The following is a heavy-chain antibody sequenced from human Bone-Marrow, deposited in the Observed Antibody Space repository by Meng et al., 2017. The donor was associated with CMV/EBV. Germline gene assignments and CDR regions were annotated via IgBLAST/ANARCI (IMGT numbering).Heavy chain of an antibody. CDR3: ARTIAARPSYYYYGMDV. V-gene: IGHV3-30-3*01. Sequence: GESLKISCGASEFTLSTYAMHWVRQAPGKGLEWVAVISYDGSSQHYADSVKGRFTISRDNSKNTLYLQMNSLRAEDTAVYYCARTIAARPSYYYYGMDVWGQGTTVTVSS. CDR1: EFTLSTYA. J-gene: IGHJ6*02. D-gene: IGHD6-6*01. CDR2: ISYDGSSQ.